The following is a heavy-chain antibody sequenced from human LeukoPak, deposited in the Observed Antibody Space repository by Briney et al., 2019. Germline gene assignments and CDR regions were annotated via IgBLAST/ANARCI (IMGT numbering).Heavy chain of an antibody. J-gene: IGHJ3*02. CDR3: ARDRIGSGYHGGDAFDI. CDR1: GASISTDY. CDR2: IYYSGST. Sequence: SETLSLTCTVSGASISTDYWSWIRQPPGKGLEWIGYIYYSGSTNYKPSLKSRVSISVDTSKNQFSLHLTSVTAADMAVYYCARDRIGSGYHGGDAFDIWGQGAMVTVSS. V-gene: IGHV4-59*01. D-gene: IGHD5-12*01.